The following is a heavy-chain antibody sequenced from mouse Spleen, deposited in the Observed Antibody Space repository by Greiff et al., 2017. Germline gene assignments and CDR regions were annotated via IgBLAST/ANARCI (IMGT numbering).Heavy chain of an antibody. J-gene: IGHJ3*01. CDR2: ISYDGSN. D-gene: IGHD4-1*01. V-gene: IGHV3-6*01. CDR1: GYSITSGYY. CDR3: ARDLVPSNWDRFAY. Sequence: EVQLVESGPGLVKPSQSLSLTCSVTGYSITSGYYWNWIRQFPGNKLEWMGYISYDGSNNYNPSLKNRISITRDTSKNQFFLKLNSVTTEDTATYYCARDLVPSNWDRFAYWGQGTLVTVSA.